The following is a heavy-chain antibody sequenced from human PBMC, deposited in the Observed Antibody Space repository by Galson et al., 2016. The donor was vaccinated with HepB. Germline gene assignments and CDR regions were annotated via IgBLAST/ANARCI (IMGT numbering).Heavy chain of an antibody. Sequence: SCKASGYTFTSYYMHWVRQAPAPGLEWMGIINPSGGSTSYAQKFQGRVTMTRDTSTSTVYMELSSLRSEDTAVYYCARGRGPNSFRYYYYGMDVWGQGTTVTVSS. CDR2: INPSGGST. J-gene: IGHJ6*02. CDR3: ARGRGPNSFRYYYYGMDV. V-gene: IGHV1-46*01. D-gene: IGHD2-21*01. CDR1: GYTFTSYY.